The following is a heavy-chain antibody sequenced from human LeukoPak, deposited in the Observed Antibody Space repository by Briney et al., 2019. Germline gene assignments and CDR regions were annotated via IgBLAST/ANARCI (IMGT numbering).Heavy chain of an antibody. Sequence: GGSLRLSCAASGFTFSSYAMSWVRQAPGKGLEWVSAIGGSGGGTNYADSVKGRFTISRDNSKNTLSLQMNSLRAEDTAVYYCAKGIESSGSYYTSFDYWGQGTLVTVSS. V-gene: IGHV3-23*01. D-gene: IGHD1-26*01. J-gene: IGHJ4*02. CDR3: AKGIESSGSYYTSFDY. CDR2: IGGSGGGT. CDR1: GFTFSSYA.